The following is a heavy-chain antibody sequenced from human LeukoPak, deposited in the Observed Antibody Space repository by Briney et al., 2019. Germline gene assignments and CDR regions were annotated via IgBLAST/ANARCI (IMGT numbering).Heavy chain of an antibody. J-gene: IGHJ3*02. V-gene: IGHV3-48*03. D-gene: IGHD3-10*01. CDR2: ISRSGNTI. Sequence: GGSLRLSCAASGFTFSSCEMNWVRQAPGKGLEWVSYISRSGNTIYYADSVKGRFSISRDNAKNSLYLQMNSLRAEDTAVYYCARGHYGSGIHQGAFDIWGQGTIVTVSS. CDR1: GFTFSSCE. CDR3: ARGHYGSGIHQGAFDI.